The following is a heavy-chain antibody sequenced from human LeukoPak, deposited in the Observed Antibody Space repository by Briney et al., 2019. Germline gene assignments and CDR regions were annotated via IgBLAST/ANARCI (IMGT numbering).Heavy chain of an antibody. V-gene: IGHV3-7*01. CDR3: AKDSSRAHGDAFDI. CDR2: IKQDGSEK. CDR1: GFTFTNNF. Sequence: GGSLRLSCAASGFTFTNNFMSWVRQVPGKGLEWVANIKQDGSEKTYADSVRGRFTIFRDNAKDSVYLQMNSLRAEDTAVYYCAKDSSRAHGDAFDIWGQGTMVTVSS. J-gene: IGHJ3*02.